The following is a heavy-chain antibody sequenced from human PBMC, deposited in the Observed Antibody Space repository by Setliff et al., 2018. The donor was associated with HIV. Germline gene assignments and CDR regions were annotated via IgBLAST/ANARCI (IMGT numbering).Heavy chain of an antibody. CDR1: GGTFSAYA. CDR3: AREQTAQDDYSYYYMDV. V-gene: IGHV1-69*04. Sequence: SVKVSCKASGGTFSAYAVNWVRQAPGQGLEWMGRIISILGTPNYSHKFQGRVTITADKSTTTTYMELSSLRSDDTALYFCAREQTAQDDYSYYYMDVWGEGTTVTVSS. CDR2: IISILGTP. J-gene: IGHJ6*03.